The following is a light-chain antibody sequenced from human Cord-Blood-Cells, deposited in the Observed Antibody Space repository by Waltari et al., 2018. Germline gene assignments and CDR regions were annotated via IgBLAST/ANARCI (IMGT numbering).Light chain of an antibody. CDR2: DVS. CDR3: CSYAGSYTWT. Sequence: QSALTQPRSVSGSPGQSVTISCTATTSGVGGYNYVPWYQQPPGKAPKLMIYDVSKRPSGVPDRFSGSKSGNTASLTISVRQAEDEADYYCCSYAGSYTWTFGQGTK. J-gene: IGLJ3*02. CDR1: TSGVGGYNY. V-gene: IGLV2-11*01.